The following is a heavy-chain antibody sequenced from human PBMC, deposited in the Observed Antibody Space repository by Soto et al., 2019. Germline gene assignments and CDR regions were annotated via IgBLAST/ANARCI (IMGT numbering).Heavy chain of an antibody. CDR2: INPNSGGT. CDR3: ARGAMYYDFWSGYYSYYYDMDV. D-gene: IGHD3-3*01. CDR1: GYTFTGYY. Sequence: ASVKVSCKASGYTFTGYYMHWVRQAPRQGLEWMGWINPNSGGTNYAQKFQGWVTMTRDTSISTAYMELSRLRPEDTAVYYCARGAMYYDFWSGYYSYYYDMDVWGKGTTVTVSS. J-gene: IGHJ6*03. V-gene: IGHV1-2*04.